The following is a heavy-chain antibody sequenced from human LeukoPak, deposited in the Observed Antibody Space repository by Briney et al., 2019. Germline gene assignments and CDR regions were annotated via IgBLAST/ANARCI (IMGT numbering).Heavy chain of an antibody. CDR1: GGTFSSYA. V-gene: IGHV1-69*13. CDR3: ARAPYYYDSSGYYGSYYYYYMDV. J-gene: IGHJ6*03. Sequence: SVKVSCKASGGTFSSYAISWVRQAPGQGLEWMGGIIPIFGTANYAQKFQGRVTITAGESTSTAYMELSSLRSEDTAVYYCARAPYYYDSSGYYGSYYYYYMDVWGKGTTVTVSS. D-gene: IGHD3-22*01. CDR2: IIPIFGTA.